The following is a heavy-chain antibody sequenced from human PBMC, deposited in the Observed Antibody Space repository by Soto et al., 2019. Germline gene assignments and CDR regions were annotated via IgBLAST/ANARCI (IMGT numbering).Heavy chain of an antibody. D-gene: IGHD6-13*01. J-gene: IGHJ4*02. V-gene: IGHV4-34*01. CDR1: GGSFSGYY. CDR2: INHSGST. Sequence: PSETLSLTCAVYGGSFSGYYWSWIRQPPGKGLEWIGEINHSGSTNYNPSLKSRVTISVDTSKNQFSLKLSSVTAADTAVYYCARVTYISRLIDYWGQGTLVTVS. CDR3: ARVTYISRLIDY.